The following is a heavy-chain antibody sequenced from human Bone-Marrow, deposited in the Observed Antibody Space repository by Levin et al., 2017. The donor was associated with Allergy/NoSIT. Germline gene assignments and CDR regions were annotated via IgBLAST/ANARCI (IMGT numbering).Heavy chain of an antibody. D-gene: IGHD2-2*01. J-gene: IGHJ6*03. V-gene: IGHV3-48*03. CDR1: GFTFSSYE. CDR2: ISSSGSTI. Sequence: QAGGSLRLSCAASGFTFSSYEMNWVRQAPGKGLEWVSYISSSGSTIYYADSVKGRFTISRDNAKNSLYLQMNSLRAEDTAVYYCARDRMSSTSCWGPRGCLYYDYYMDVWGKGTTVTVSS. CDR3: ARDRMSSTSCWGPRGCLYYDYYMDV.